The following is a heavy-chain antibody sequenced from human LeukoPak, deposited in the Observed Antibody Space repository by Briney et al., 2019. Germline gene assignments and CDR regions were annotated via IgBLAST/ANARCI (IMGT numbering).Heavy chain of an antibody. CDR2: ISHSAKT. CDR1: AASTSSSSDC. V-gene: IGHV4-39*01. D-gene: IGHD2/OR15-2a*01. J-gene: IGHJ4*02. Sequence: SPTLSLTCPVAAASTSSSSDCWGCVRQPPGKGLEWIASISHSAKTYYNASLKSRVTVSVDTSKNRFSLMLNSVSAADTAVYYCARHAPFEDGNKRGFEYWGQGTLVTVSS. CDR3: ARHAPFEDGNKRGFEY.